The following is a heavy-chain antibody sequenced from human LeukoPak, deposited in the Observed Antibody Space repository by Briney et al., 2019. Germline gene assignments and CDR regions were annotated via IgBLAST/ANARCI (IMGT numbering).Heavy chain of an antibody. CDR3: ASRQIFGVVIIDY. D-gene: IGHD3-3*01. CDR1: GLTGSHNY. V-gene: IGHV3-53*01. Sequence: PGGSLRLSCAASGLTGSHNYVSWVRQAPGKGLEWVSVIYSGGSTYHADSVKGRFTISRDNSKNTLYLQMNSLRAEDTAVYYCASRQIFGVVIIDYWGQGTLVTVSS. CDR2: IYSGGST. J-gene: IGHJ4*02.